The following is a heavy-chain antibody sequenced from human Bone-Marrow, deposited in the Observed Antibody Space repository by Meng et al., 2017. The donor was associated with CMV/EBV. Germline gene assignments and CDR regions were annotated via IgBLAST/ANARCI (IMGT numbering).Heavy chain of an antibody. CDR1: GFTFSSYS. Sequence: GESLKISCAASGFTFSSYSMNWVRQAPGKGLEWVSSISSSSSYIYYADSVKGRFTISRDNAKNSLYLQMNSLRAEDTAVYYCAREREAAPFSTSCSYWGQGTLVTVYS. CDR3: AREREAAPFSTSCSY. CDR2: ISSSSSYI. V-gene: IGHV3-21*01. D-gene: IGHD2-2*01. J-gene: IGHJ4*02.